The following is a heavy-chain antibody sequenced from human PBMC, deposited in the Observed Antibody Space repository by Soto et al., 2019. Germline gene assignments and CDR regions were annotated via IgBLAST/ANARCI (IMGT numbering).Heavy chain of an antibody. CDR1: GFTFSSHW. CDR2: IKEDGSEK. J-gene: IGHJ4*02. Sequence: EVQLVESGGDLVQPGGSLRLSCATSGFTFSSHWMSWVRQAPGKGLEWVANIKEDGSEKYYVDSVKGRFTISRDNAKNSLYLQMNSLRVEDTAVYYCAKYVRWGQGILVTVSS. CDR3: AKYVR. V-gene: IGHV3-7*05. D-gene: IGHD3-10*02.